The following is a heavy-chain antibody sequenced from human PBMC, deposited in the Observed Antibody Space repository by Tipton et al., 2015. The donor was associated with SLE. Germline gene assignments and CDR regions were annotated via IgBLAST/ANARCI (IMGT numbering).Heavy chain of an antibody. J-gene: IGHJ3*01. V-gene: IGHV1-18*01. CDR2: ISAYNGNT. CDR3: ARDGGDYRLPHAFDV. Sequence: QSGAEVKKPGASVKVSCKPSGYTFTDYGISWVRQAPGQGLEWMAWISAYNGNTNYAQKFQGRVTLTRDTSTDTAYMDMRRLTSDDTAVYFCARDGGDYRLPHAFDVWGQGTTVVVSS. CDR1: GYTFTDYG. D-gene: IGHD2-21*02.